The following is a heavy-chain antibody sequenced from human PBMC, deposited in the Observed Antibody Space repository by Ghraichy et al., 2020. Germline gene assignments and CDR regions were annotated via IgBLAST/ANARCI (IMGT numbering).Heavy chain of an antibody. D-gene: IGHD2-2*01. J-gene: IGHJ6*04. Sequence: SQTLSLTCTVTGGSIYNYSWNWVRQAPGKGLEWIGNIFNTLSTSYNPSLKSRVTISVDLSKNQFSLKLISVTAADTAVFYCARSRSSPAATSRLMDVWGKGTSFNVSS. V-gene: IGHV4-59*01. CDR3: ARSRSSPAATSRLMDV. CDR1: GGSIYNYS. CDR2: IFNTLST.